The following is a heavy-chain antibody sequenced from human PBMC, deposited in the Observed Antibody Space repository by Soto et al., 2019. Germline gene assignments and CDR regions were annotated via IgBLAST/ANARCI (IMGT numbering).Heavy chain of an antibody. CDR3: AREKPPWGSGSLGDYYYGMDV. D-gene: IGHD1-26*01. CDR2: INPSGGST. V-gene: IGHV1-46*01. Sequence: QVQLVQSGAEVKKPGASVKVSCKASGYTFTSYYMHWVRQAPGQGLEWMGIINPSGGSTSYAQKFQGRVTMTRDTSTSTVYMELSSLRSEDTAVYYCAREKPPWGSGSLGDYYYGMDVWGQGTTVTVSS. CDR1: GYTFTSYY. J-gene: IGHJ6*02.